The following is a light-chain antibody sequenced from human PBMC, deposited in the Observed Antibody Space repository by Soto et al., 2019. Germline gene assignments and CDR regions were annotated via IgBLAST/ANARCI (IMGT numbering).Light chain of an antibody. CDR1: QNVASY. Sequence: DIQMTQSPSSLSASVGDNVTITCRASQNVASYLNWYQQKLGTAPKVLIYATSTLKTGVPSRFSGSGSGTEFILTITSLQPEDFATYYCQQTYNTPLTFGGGTKVEIK. CDR3: QQTYNTPLT. J-gene: IGKJ4*01. V-gene: IGKV1-39*01. CDR2: ATS.